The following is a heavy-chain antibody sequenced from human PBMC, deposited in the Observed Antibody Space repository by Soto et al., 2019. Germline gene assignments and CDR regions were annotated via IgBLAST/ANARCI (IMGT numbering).Heavy chain of an antibody. V-gene: IGHV3-33*01. Sequence: PGGSLRLSCAASGFTFSSYGMHWVRQAPGKGLEWVAVIWYDGSNKYYADSVKGRFTISRDNSKNTLYLQMNSLRAEDTAVYYCARDSWHDSSGYYTTESDYWGQGTLVTVSS. D-gene: IGHD3-22*01. J-gene: IGHJ4*02. CDR1: GFTFSSYG. CDR3: ARDSWHDSSGYYTTESDY. CDR2: IWYDGSNK.